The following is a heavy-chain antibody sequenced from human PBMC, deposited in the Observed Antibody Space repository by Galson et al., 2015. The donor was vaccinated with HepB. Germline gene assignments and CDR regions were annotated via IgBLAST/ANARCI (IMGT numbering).Heavy chain of an antibody. CDR3: ARSLVL. V-gene: IGHV4-34*01. J-gene: IGHJ4*02. CDR1: GGSFSGYY. CDR2: LNHSGST. Sequence: LSLTCAVYGGSFSGYYWSWIRQPPGKGLEWIGELNHSGSTNYNPSLKSRVTISVDTSKNLFSLKLSSVTAADTAVYYCARSLVLWGQGTLVTVSS. D-gene: IGHD3-16*01.